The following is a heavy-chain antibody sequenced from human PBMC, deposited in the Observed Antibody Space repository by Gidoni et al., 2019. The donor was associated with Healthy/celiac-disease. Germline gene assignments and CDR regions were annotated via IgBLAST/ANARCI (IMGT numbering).Heavy chain of an antibody. CDR2: ISYDGSNK. CDR3: AKSDLRWLQLGALDY. V-gene: IGHV3-30*18. Sequence: QVQLVESGGGVVQPGRSLRLSCAASGFTFSSYGMHGVRQAPGKGLEWVAVISYDGSNKYYADSVKGRFTISRDNSKNTLYLQMNSLRAEDTAVYYCAKSDLRWLQLGALDYWGQGTLVTVSS. J-gene: IGHJ4*02. CDR1: GFTFSSYG. D-gene: IGHD5-12*01.